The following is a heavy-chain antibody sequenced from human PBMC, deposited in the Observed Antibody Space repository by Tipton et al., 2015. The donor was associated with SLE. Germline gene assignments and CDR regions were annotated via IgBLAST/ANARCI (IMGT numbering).Heavy chain of an antibody. V-gene: IGHV4-39*07. J-gene: IGHJ1*01. CDR1: GGSISSGDYY. Sequence: TLSLTCIVSGGSISSGDYYWSWIRQLPGKGLEWIGSFFYSESTYYYNPSLKSRITMFLDTSKNQFSLSLSSVTAADTAMYYCARETLTGTITFWGQGTLVTVSS. D-gene: IGHD1-7*01. CDR2: FFYSESTY. CDR3: ARETLTGTITF.